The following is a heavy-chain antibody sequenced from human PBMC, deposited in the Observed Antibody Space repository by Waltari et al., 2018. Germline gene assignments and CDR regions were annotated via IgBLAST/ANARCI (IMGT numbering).Heavy chain of an antibody. CDR2: VQRSGRT. V-gene: IGHV4-4*02. CDR1: GESMSSTDF. Sequence: QLQLQESGPGLVKPSGTLSLNCDVSGESMSSTDFWIWVRQSPQRGLEWLGTVQRSGRTNYHPSFAGRVTVSVDTSNNQFSLKVTSATAADSAIYFCARDRGRGLYLDTWGPGILVTVSP. J-gene: IGHJ5*02. D-gene: IGHD2-15*01. CDR3: ARDRGRGLYLDT.